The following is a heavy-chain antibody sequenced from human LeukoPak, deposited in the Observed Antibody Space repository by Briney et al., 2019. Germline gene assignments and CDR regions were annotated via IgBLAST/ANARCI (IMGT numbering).Heavy chain of an antibody. D-gene: IGHD6-13*01. V-gene: IGHV3-23*01. J-gene: IGHJ4*02. Sequence: PGGSLRLSCAASGFTFSSYAMSWVRQAPGKGLEWVSAISFSGGTTYYADSVKGRFTISRDDSKNTLYLQMNSLRAEDTAVYYCAKGTRSQYSSSHLDYWGQGTLVTVSS. CDR2: ISFSGGTT. CDR3: AKGTRSQYSSSHLDY. CDR1: GFTFSSYA.